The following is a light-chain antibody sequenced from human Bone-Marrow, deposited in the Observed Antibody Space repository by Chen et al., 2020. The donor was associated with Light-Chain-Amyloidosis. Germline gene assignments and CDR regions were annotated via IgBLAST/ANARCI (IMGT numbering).Light chain of an antibody. Sequence: SYVLTKPSSVSVAPGQTATIACGGNNIGSTRVHWYQQTPGQAPLLVVYDDSDRPSGIPERWSGSTAGNAHTLTIGRGEAGDEADYDCQVWDGSSDRAVFGGGTKLSVL. V-gene: IGLV3-21*02. CDR3: QVWDGSSDRAV. J-gene: IGLJ3*02. CDR1: NIGSTR. CDR2: DDS.